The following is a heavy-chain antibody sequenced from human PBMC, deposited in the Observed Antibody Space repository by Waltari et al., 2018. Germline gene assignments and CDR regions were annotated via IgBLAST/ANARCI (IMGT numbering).Heavy chain of an antibody. J-gene: IGHJ4*02. CDR2: IETKTDGGTT. Sequence: EVQLVESGGGLVKPGGSLRLSSAASGSTSSTGWTGWVRQDPGKGLEWIGRIETKTDGGTTNYAAPVKGRFTISRDDSKNTLYLQMNSLTTEDTAMYYCATSNHYGSGISFDYWGQGTLVTVSS. V-gene: IGHV3-15*04. CDR3: ATSNHYGSGISFDY. CDR1: GSTSSTGW. D-gene: IGHD3-10*01.